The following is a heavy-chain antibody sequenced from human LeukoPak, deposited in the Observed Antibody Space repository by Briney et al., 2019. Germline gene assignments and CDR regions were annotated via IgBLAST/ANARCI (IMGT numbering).Heavy chain of an antibody. CDR2: ISGTGGTT. D-gene: IGHD6-19*01. Sequence: GGTLRLSCAASGFTFSSHGMSWVRQAPGKGLEWVTAISGTGGTTYYADSVKGRFTISRDNSKNTLYLQMNSLRAEDTAVYYCAKEDGIIAVAGIALYWGQGTLVTVSS. J-gene: IGHJ4*02. CDR3: AKEDGIIAVAGIALY. V-gene: IGHV3-23*01. CDR1: GFTFSSHG.